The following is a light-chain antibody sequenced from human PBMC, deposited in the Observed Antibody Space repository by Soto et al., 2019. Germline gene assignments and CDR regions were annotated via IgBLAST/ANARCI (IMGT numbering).Light chain of an antibody. CDR1: QSVGSN. Sequence: DIVMTQSPATLSVSPGGSATLSCRASQSVGSNVAWYQQKPGQAPRLLFHAASARAIGIPARLSGTGSGTEFTLPISSLQPEDFAVYYCQQYNNWPPWTFGQGTKVDIK. CDR3: QQYNNWPPWT. V-gene: IGKV3-15*01. CDR2: AAS. J-gene: IGKJ1*01.